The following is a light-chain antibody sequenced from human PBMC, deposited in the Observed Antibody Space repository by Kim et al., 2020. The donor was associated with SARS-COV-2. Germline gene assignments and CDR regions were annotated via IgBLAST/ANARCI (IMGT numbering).Light chain of an antibody. CDR2: GAS. Sequence: EIVMTQSPATLSVSPGERATLSCRASQTISSNLAWYQQTPGQAPRLLIYGASTRATGIPARFSGSGSGTEFTLTISSLRSEDFAVYYCQQYNNWPSLTFGGGTKVDIK. V-gene: IGKV3-15*01. CDR1: QTISSN. CDR3: QQYNNWPSLT. J-gene: IGKJ4*01.